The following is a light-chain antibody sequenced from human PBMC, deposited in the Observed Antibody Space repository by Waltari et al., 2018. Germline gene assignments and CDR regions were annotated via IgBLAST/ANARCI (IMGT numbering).Light chain of an antibody. J-gene: IGKJ1*01. V-gene: IGKV3-11*01. Sequence: EIVLTQSPATLSLSPGERATLSCRASRSVTSYLAWYQQKPGQAPRLLIYDASNRATGIPARCSGSGSGTDFTLTISSLESEDFAVYYCQQRSNWPWTFGQGTKVEIK. CDR1: RSVTSY. CDR2: DAS. CDR3: QQRSNWPWT.